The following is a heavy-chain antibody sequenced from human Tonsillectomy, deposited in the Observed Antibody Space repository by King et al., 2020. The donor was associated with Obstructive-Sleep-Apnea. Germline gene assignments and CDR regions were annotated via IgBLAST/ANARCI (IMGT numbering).Heavy chain of an antibody. CDR1: GCSISSGDYY. D-gene: IGHD3-10*01. V-gene: IGHV4-30-4*01. J-gene: IGHJ4*02. Sequence: QLQESGPGLVKPSQTLSLTCTVSGCSISSGDYYWSWIRQPPRKGLEWIGYIYYIGSAYSNPSLKSLVTISMDTSKNQLSLKLGSVTAADSAVYYCARDQMVRGVPFDYWGQGTLVTVSS. CDR3: ARDQMVRGVPFDY. CDR2: IYYIGSA.